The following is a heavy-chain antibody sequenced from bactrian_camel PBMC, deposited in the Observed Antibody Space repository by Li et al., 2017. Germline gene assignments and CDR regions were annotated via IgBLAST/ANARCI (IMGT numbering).Heavy chain of an antibody. CDR2: STNDGRT. D-gene: IGHD5*01. Sequence: VQLVESGGGLVQPGGSLRLSCAASGFTFSVYRMSWVRQAPGKGLEWVSTSTNDGRTWYPASVKGRFTIDRVNAENTLYLQLNSLKTEDTAVYYCATGLWVAVADWGHGTQVTVS. V-gene: IGHV3S40*01. CDR3: ATGLWVAVAD. CDR1: GFTFSVYR. J-gene: IGHJ4*01.